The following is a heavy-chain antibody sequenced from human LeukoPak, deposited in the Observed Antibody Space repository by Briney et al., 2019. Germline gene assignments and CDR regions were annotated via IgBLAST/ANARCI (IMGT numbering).Heavy chain of an antibody. D-gene: IGHD3-9*01. Sequence: GESLKISCKGFGYNFPNYWIGWVRQMLGKGLEWMGIIYPDDSDTRYSPSFQGQVAISADKSINTAYLQWSSLKASDTAMYYCARRLGGDILTGYSDHWGQGTLVTVSS. J-gene: IGHJ5*02. V-gene: IGHV5-51*01. CDR3: ARRLGGDILTGYSDH. CDR2: IYPDDSDT. CDR1: GYNFPNYW.